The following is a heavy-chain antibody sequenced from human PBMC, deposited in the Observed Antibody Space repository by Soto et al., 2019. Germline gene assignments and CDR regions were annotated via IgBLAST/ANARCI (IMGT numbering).Heavy chain of an antibody. Sequence: SVKVSCKASGGTFSSYAISWVRQAPGQGLEWMGGIIPIFGTANYAQKFQGRVTITADKSTSTAYMELSSLRSEDTAVYYCASPSYNPHYYYYGMDVWGQGTTVTVSS. J-gene: IGHJ6*02. CDR2: IIPIFGTA. V-gene: IGHV1-69*06. D-gene: IGHD1-1*01. CDR1: GGTFSSYA. CDR3: ASPSYNPHYYYYGMDV.